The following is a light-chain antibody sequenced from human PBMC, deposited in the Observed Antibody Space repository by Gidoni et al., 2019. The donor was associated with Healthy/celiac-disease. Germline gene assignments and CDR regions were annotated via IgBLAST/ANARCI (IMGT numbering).Light chain of an antibody. V-gene: IGLV2-14*03. J-gene: IGLJ3*02. Sequence: QSAPTPPASLSGSPGPSITISCTGTSSDVGGYNYVSWYQQHPGKAPKLMIYDVSNRPSGVSNRFSGSKSGNTASLTISGLQAEDEADYYCSSYTSSSTWVFGGGTKLTVL. CDR3: SSYTSSSTWV. CDR2: DVS. CDR1: SSDVGGYNY.